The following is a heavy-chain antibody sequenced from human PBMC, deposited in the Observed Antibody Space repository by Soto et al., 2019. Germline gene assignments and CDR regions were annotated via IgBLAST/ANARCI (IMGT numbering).Heavy chain of an antibody. CDR2: ISYDGSNK. Sequence: GGSLRLSCAASGFTFSSYAMHWVRQAPGKGLEWVAVISYDGSNKYYADSVKGRFTISRDNSKNTLYLQMNSLRAEDTAVYYCARERWDTAMAFYYYYYGMDVWGQGTTVTVSS. V-gene: IGHV3-30-3*01. J-gene: IGHJ6*02. D-gene: IGHD5-18*01. CDR3: ARERWDTAMAFYYYYYGMDV. CDR1: GFTFSSYA.